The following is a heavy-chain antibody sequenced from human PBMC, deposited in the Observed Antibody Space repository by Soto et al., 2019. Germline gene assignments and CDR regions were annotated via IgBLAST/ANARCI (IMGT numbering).Heavy chain of an antibody. CDR3: AKSLSALFSSGDFKY. CDR1: GFTFSSYA. D-gene: IGHD2-21*01. J-gene: IGHJ4*02. CDR2: ISGSGTST. Sequence: GGSLRLSCAASGFTFSSYALNWVRQAPGKGLEWVAEISGSGTSTYYAPSVKGRFIISSDSSKNTLYLRMYSLRAEDTAMYYCAKSLSALFSSGDFKYWGQGVLVTV. V-gene: IGHV3-23*01.